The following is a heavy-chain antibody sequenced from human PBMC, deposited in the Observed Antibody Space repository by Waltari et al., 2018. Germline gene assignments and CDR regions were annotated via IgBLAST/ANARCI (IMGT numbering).Heavy chain of an antibody. CDR3: TKDTRPLYGVNEW. J-gene: IGHJ4*02. CDR1: GFTFDDYA. V-gene: IGHV3-9*01. CDR2: ISWSGDKT. D-gene: IGHD3-16*01. Sequence: EVQLVESGGGLVQPGRSLRLSCAASGFTFDDYAMHWVRQRPGKGLEWVSSISWSGDKTDYADSVKGRFTISRDNTKNCLYLKMNSLSAEDTALYYCTKDTRPLYGVNEWWGQGTLVTVSS.